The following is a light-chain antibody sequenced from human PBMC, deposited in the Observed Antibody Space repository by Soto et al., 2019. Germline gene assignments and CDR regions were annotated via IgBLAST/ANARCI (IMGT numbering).Light chain of an antibody. Sequence: QSALTQPASVSGSPGQSITISCTGTSSDVGSYNLVSWYQRHPGKAPKLMIYEVSNRASGVSNRFSGSKSGNTASLTISGLQPEDEADYYCGAYTSTDTWVFGGGTKLTVL. CDR3: GAYTSTDTWV. CDR2: EVS. J-gene: IGLJ3*02. CDR1: SSDVGSYNL. V-gene: IGLV2-14*02.